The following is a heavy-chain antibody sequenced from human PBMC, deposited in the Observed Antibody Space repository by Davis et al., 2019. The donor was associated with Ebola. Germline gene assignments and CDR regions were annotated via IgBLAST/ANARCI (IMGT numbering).Heavy chain of an antibody. CDR3: ARPPGGYCSSTSCSLYYYYYYMDV. J-gene: IGHJ6*03. D-gene: IGHD2-2*01. V-gene: IGHV1-69*13. CDR2: IIPIFGTA. CDR1: GGTFSSYA. Sequence: SVKVSCKASGGTFSSYAISWVRQAPGQGLEWMGGIIPIFGTANYAQKFQGRVTITADESTSTAYMELSSLRSEDTAVYYCARPPGGYCSSTSCSLYYYYYYMDVWGKGTTVTVSS.